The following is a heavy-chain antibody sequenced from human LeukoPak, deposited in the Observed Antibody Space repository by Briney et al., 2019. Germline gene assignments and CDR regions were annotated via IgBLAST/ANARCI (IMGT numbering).Heavy chain of an antibody. V-gene: IGHV4-34*01. J-gene: IGHJ4*02. Sequence: PSETLSLTCAVYGGSFSGYYWSWIRQPPGKGLEWIGEINHSGSTNYNPSLKSRVTISVDTSKNQFSLKLSSVTAADTAVYYCAGRPFRAVAGQNSDYWGQGTLVTVSS. CDR3: AGRPFRAVAGQNSDY. CDR2: INHSGST. D-gene: IGHD6-19*01. CDR1: GGSFSGYY.